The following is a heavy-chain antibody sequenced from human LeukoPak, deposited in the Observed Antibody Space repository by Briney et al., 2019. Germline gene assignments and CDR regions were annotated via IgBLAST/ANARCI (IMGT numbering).Heavy chain of an antibody. J-gene: IGHJ6*02. Sequence: ASVKVSCKASGYTFTSYGISWVRQAPGQGLEWMGWISAYNGNTNYAQKLQGRVTMTTDTSTSTAYMELRSLRSDDTAVYYCARVHCSSTSCYTPYYYYGMDVWGQGTTVTVSS. CDR1: GYTFTSYG. CDR3: ARVHCSSTSCYTPYYYYGMDV. CDR2: ISAYNGNT. V-gene: IGHV1-18*01. D-gene: IGHD2-2*02.